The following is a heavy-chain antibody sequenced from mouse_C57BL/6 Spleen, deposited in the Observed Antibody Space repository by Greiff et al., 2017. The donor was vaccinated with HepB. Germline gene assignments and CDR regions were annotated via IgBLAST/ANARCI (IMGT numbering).Heavy chain of an antibody. CDR1: GFNIKDYY. CDR2: IDPEDGDT. Sequence: EVKLQESGAELVRPGASVKLSCTASGFNIKDYYMHWVKQRPEQGLEWIGRIDPEDGDTEYAPKFQGKATMTADTSSNPDYLQLSSLTSEDTAVYYCHYYGSSYDYWGQGTTLTVSS. CDR3: HYYGSSYDY. J-gene: IGHJ2*01. V-gene: IGHV14-1*01. D-gene: IGHD1-1*01.